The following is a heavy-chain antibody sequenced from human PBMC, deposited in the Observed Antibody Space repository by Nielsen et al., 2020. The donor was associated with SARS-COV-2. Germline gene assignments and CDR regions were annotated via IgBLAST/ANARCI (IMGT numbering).Heavy chain of an antibody. Sequence: GESLKISCAASGFTFSSYWMSWVRQAPGKGLEWVANIKQDGSEKYYVDSVKGRFTISRDNAKNSLYLQMNSLRIEDTALYYCVKDSDPGDPSPYFFDYWGQGTLVTVSS. V-gene: IGHV3-7*05. D-gene: IGHD4-17*01. J-gene: IGHJ4*02. CDR3: VKDSDPGDPSPYFFDY. CDR2: IKQDGSEK. CDR1: GFTFSSYW.